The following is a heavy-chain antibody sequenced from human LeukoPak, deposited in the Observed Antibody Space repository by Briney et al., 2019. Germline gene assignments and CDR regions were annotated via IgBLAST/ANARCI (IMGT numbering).Heavy chain of an antibody. J-gene: IGHJ4*02. D-gene: IGHD2-15*01. V-gene: IGHV1-46*03. Sequence: ASVKVSCKASGYTFTSYYMHWVRQAPGQGLEWMGIINPSGGGTSYAQKFQGRVTMTRDTSTSTVYMELSSLRSEDTAVYYCAREYCSGGSCYPLHPYFDYWGQGTLVTVSS. CDR1: GYTFTSYY. CDR3: AREYCSGGSCYPLHPYFDY. CDR2: INPSGGGT.